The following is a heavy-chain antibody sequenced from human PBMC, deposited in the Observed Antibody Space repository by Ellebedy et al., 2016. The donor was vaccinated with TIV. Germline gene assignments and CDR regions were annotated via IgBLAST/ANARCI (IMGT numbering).Heavy chain of an antibody. CDR2: IDPRDSYT. Sequence: GESLKISCQGSGYTFTRYFITCVRQMPGKALQWMARIDPRDSYTNYSPSFEGHVTISADKSISTAYLQWSSLKASDSAIYYCARSVSAGSGWLDPWGPGTLVTVSS. CDR3: ARSVSAGSGWLDP. V-gene: IGHV5-10-1*01. CDR1: GYTFTRYF. D-gene: IGHD6-13*01. J-gene: IGHJ5*01.